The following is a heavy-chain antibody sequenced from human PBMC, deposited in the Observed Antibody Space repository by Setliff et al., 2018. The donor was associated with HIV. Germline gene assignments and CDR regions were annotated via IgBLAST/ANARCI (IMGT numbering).Heavy chain of an antibody. D-gene: IGHD3-22*01. J-gene: IGHJ3*02. V-gene: IGHV1-3*01. CDR3: ARGGVSGYYYANAFDI. CDR2: INPGNGNT. CDR1: GYTFATYA. Sequence: ASVKVSCKASGYTFATYAVLWVRQAPGQRLESMGWINPGNGNTKYSQKFQGRVTISMDASATTLYMELSSLRSEDTAVYYCARGGVSGYYYANAFDIWGQGTMVTVSS.